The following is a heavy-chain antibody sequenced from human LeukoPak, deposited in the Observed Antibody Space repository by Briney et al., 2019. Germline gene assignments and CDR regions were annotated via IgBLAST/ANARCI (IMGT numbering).Heavy chain of an antibody. J-gene: IGHJ4*02. Sequence: GGSLRLSCAASGFTFTSYGMHWVRQAPGKGLEWVAFIRYDGSNKYYADSVQGRFIISRDNSKNTLYLQMNTLRGEDTAVYYCAKDLASMTYFDYWGQGTLVTVSS. V-gene: IGHV3-30*02. CDR2: IRYDGSNK. D-gene: IGHD6-6*01. CDR1: GFTFTSYG. CDR3: AKDLASMTYFDY.